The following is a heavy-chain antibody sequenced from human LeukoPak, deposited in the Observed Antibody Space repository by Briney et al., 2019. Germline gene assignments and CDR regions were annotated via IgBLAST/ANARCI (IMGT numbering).Heavy chain of an antibody. J-gene: IGHJ4*02. CDR1: GASVSSSSYY. CDR3: ARQELATGFDY. V-gene: IGHV4-39*01. D-gene: IGHD1-7*01. CDR2: FYYTGST. Sequence: PSETLSLTCTVSGASVSSSSYYWGWIRQPPGKGLEWIGSFYYTGSTYYNPSLKSRVAVSVDTSKNQLSLKLSSVTATDTAVYYCARQELATGFDYWGQGTLVSVFS.